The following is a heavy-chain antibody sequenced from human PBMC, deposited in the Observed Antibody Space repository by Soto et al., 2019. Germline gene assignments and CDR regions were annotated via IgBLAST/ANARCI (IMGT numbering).Heavy chain of an antibody. D-gene: IGHD4-17*01. CDR2: ILPILGVA. CDR3: ERVAELLTVTKGYYYYMDV. Sequence: QVQLVQSGAEVKKPGSSVKVSCKASGDTFSNHTISWLRQAPGQGLEWMGRILPILGVANYAQTFQGRVTITADKSITTAYMEPSSLRSADTAVYYCERVAELLTVTKGYYYYMDVWGKRATVTVSS. V-gene: IGHV1-69*04. J-gene: IGHJ6*03. CDR1: GDTFSNHT.